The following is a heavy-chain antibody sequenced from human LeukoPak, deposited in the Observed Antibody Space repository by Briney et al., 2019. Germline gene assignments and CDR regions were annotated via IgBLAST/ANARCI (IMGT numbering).Heavy chain of an antibody. D-gene: IGHD6-19*01. CDR2: IRYDGSNE. CDR1: GFTFSSYG. CDR3: AKDLFGYSSGWYGLDY. V-gene: IGHV3-30*02. Sequence: PGGSLRLSCAASGFTFSSYGMHWVRQAPGKGLEWVAFIRYDGSNEYYADSVKGRFTISRDNSKNTLYLQMNSLRAEDTAVYYCAKDLFGYSSGWYGLDYWGQGTLVTVSS. J-gene: IGHJ4*02.